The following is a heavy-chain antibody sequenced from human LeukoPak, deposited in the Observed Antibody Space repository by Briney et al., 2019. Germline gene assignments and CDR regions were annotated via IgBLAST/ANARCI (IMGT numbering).Heavy chain of an antibody. CDR1: GFTFSSYA. CDR3: ARDPVGDYDSSGYLDY. D-gene: IGHD3-22*01. V-gene: IGHV3-30*04. J-gene: IGHJ4*02. Sequence: GGSLRLSCAASGFTFSSYAMHWVRQAPGKGLEWVAVISYDGSNKYYADSVKGRFTISRDNSKNTLYLQMNSLRAEDTAVYYCARDPVGDYDSSGYLDYWGQGTLVTVSS. CDR2: ISYDGSNK.